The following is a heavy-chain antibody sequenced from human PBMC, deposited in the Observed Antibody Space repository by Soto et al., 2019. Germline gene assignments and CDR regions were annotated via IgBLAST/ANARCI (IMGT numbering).Heavy chain of an antibody. V-gene: IGHV4-39*01. CDR3: ARQRTSVVTQAYFDV. J-gene: IGHJ4*02. D-gene: IGHD2-21*02. CDR1: GGSISSGYYY. CDR2: IYYSGRT. Sequence: ETLSLTCSVSGGSISSGYYYWSWIRQPPGKGLEWIGNIYYSGRTYNNPSLRSRVSMSIDTSKDQFSLKLKSVTAADTALYFCARQRTSVVTQAYFDVWGPGSLVTVSS.